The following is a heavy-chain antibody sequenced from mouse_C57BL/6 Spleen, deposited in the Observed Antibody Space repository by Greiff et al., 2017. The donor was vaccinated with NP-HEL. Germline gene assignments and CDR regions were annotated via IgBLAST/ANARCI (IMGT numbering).Heavy chain of an antibody. CDR2: ISSGGSYT. CDR3: ARQGDFDY. V-gene: IGHV5-6*01. Sequence: DVQLVESGGDLVKPGGSLKLSCAASGFTFSSYGMSWVRQTPDKRLEWVATISSGGSYTYYPDSVKGRFTISRDNAKNTLYLQMSSLKSEDTAMYYCARQGDFDYWGQGTTLTVSS. CDR1: GFTFSSYG. J-gene: IGHJ2*01.